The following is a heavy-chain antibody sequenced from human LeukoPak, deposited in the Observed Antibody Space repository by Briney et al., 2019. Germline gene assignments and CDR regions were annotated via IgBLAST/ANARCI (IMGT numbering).Heavy chain of an antibody. CDR3: ASLDGSGSYSGNYYYGMDV. Sequence: PGGSLRLSCAASGFTFSSYSMNWVRQAPGKGLEWVSSISSSSSYIYYADSVKGRFTISRDNAKNSLYLQMNSLRAEDTAVYYRASLDGSGSYSGNYYYGMDVWGQGTTVTVSS. V-gene: IGHV3-21*01. D-gene: IGHD3-10*01. CDR1: GFTFSSYS. CDR2: ISSSSSYI. J-gene: IGHJ6*02.